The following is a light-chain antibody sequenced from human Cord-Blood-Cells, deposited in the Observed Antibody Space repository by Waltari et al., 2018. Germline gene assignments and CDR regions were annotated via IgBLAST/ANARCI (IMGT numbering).Light chain of an antibody. J-gene: IGKJ1*01. CDR1: QSISSY. Sequence: DIQMTQSPSSLSAPVGDRVTITCRASQSISSYLNWYQQKPGKAPKLLIYAASSLQSGVPSRFSGSGSGTDFTLTISSLQPEDFTTYYCQQSDSTPWTFGQGTKVEIK. CDR2: AAS. V-gene: IGKV1-39*01. CDR3: QQSDSTPWT.